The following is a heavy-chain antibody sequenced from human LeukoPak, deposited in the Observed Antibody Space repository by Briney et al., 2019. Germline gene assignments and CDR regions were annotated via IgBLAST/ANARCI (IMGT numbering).Heavy chain of an antibody. CDR2: FYSGSST. CDR3: AREVPAAMPKGSDSFDI. Sequence: PGGSLILPSGASGFTVSSNYMSWFRRPPGKGLEWGAVFYSGSSTNYSDSVNRRSTISRDNSKNTLYPQMNSLRDEDTGVYYCAREVPAAMPKGSDSFDISGEGTMVSASS. V-gene: IGHV3-53*01. CDR1: GFTVSSNY. J-gene: IGHJ3*02. D-gene: IGHD2-2*01.